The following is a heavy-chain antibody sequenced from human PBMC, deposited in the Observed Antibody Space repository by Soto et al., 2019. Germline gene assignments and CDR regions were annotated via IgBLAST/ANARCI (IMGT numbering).Heavy chain of an antibody. J-gene: IGHJ4*02. Sequence: GGSLRLSCAASGFTFSSYAMSWVRQAPGKGLEWVSAISGSGGSTYYADSVKGRFTISRDNSKNTPYLQMNSLRAEDTAVYYCAKDPTYYDFWSGYYRVFDYWVQGTLVTVSS. CDR1: GFTFSSYA. V-gene: IGHV3-23*01. D-gene: IGHD3-3*01. CDR2: ISGSGGST. CDR3: AKDPTYYDFWSGYYRVFDY.